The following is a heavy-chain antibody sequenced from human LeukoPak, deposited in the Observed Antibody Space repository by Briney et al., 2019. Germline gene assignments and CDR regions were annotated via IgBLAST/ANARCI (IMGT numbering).Heavy chain of an antibody. D-gene: IGHD3-16*02. CDR3: ARDEKYVWGSYRYPDY. CDR1: GFTFSDYY. V-gene: IGHV3-11*04. Sequence: GGSLRLSCAASGFTFSDYYMSWIRQAPGKGLEWVSYISSSGSTIYYADSVKGRFTISRDNAKNSLYLQMNSLRAEDTAVYYCARDEKYVWGSYRYPDYWGHGTLVTVSS. J-gene: IGHJ4*01. CDR2: ISSSGSTI.